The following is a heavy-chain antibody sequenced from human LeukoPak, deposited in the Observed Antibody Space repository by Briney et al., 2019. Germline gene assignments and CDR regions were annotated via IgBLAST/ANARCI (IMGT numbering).Heavy chain of an antibody. Sequence: SETLSLTCTVSGGSISSYYWSWIRQPPGKGLEWIGYIYYSGSTNYNPSLKSRVTISVDTSKNQFSLKLSSVTAADTAVYYCARLKGSYYDGYHFDYWGQGTLVTVSS. CDR3: ARLKGSYYDGYHFDY. D-gene: IGHD1-26*01. J-gene: IGHJ4*02. CDR2: IYYSGST. V-gene: IGHV4-59*08. CDR1: GGSISSYY.